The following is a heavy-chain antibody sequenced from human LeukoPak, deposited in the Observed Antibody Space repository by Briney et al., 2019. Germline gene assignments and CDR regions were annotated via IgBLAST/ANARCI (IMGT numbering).Heavy chain of an antibody. D-gene: IGHD6-13*01. Sequence: PSETLSLTCGVYGGSLSAYYWSWVRQAPGKGLEWVSYISSSSSTIYYADSVKGRFTISRDNAKNSLYLQMNSLRAEDTAVYYCATSSSWYEWNYFDYWGQGTLVTVSS. CDR3: ATSSSWYEWNYFDY. V-gene: IGHV3-11*04. CDR1: GGSLSAYY. J-gene: IGHJ4*02. CDR2: ISSSSSTI.